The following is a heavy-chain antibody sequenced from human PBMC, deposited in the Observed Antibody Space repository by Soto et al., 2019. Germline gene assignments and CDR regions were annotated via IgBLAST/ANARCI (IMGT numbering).Heavy chain of an antibody. CDR2: ISAYYGNT. D-gene: IGHD5-12*01. Sequence: GASVKVSCKASGYTFTTYGISWVRQAPGQGPEWMGWISAYYGNTNYAQKVQDRVTMTRDTSTSTAYMELRSLRYDDTAVYYCVREEESERGYISLAYWGQGTLVTVYS. J-gene: IGHJ4*02. CDR3: VREEESERGYISLAY. CDR1: GYTFTTYG. V-gene: IGHV1-18*01.